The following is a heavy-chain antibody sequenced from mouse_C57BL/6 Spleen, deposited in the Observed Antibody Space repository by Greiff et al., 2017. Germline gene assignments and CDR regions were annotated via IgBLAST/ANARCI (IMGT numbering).Heavy chain of an antibody. Sequence: VQRVESGAELVRPGTSVKVSCKASGYAFTNYWIEWVQQRPGQGLEWIGVINPGSGGTNYNEKFKGKATLTADKSSSTAYMQLSSLTSEDSAVYFCARAWDYFDYWGQGTTLTVSS. CDR3: ARAWDYFDY. CDR1: GYAFTNYW. CDR2: INPGSGGT. J-gene: IGHJ2*01. V-gene: IGHV1-54*01.